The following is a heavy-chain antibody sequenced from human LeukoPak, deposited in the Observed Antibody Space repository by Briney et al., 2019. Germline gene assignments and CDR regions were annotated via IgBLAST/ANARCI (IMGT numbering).Heavy chain of an antibody. V-gene: IGHV3-21*05. J-gene: IGHJ4*02. CDR3: ARVGWYSSGWYRCQGDY. CDR2: INRSSSDI. CDR1: GFTFSSYS. D-gene: IGHD6-19*01. Sequence: GGSLRLSCAASGFTFSSYSMNWVRQAPGKGLEWVSYINRSSSDIYYADSVKGRFTISRDNAKNSLYLQMNSLRAEDTAVYYCARVGWYSSGWYRCQGDYWGQGTLVTVSS.